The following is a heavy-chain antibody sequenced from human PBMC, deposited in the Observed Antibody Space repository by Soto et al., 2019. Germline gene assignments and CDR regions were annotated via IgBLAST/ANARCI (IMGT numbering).Heavy chain of an antibody. CDR3: ARLYRGPLYYFDY. V-gene: IGHV4-61*01. CDR2: ASYGDTT. Sequence: SDTVSLTCAVSGASVSSKSASNTYYWSWLRQPPGKRLEGIVYASYGDTTTNNPSLRSRLTISVDASKNHLILQLNSVTDAETAVYYCARLYRGPLYYFDYWVQGALVTVSS. CDR1: GASVSSKSASNTYY. D-gene: IGHD3-10*01. J-gene: IGHJ4*02.